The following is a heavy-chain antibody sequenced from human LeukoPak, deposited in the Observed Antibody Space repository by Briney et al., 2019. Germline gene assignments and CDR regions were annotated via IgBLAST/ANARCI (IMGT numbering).Heavy chain of an antibody. CDR2: ISGSGGST. V-gene: IGHV3-23*01. D-gene: IGHD2-21*01. Sequence: GGSLRLSCAASGFTFSSYAMSWVRQAPGKGLEWGSSISGSGGSTYYAESVKGRFTISRDNSKNTLYLQMNSLRAEDTAVYYCAKDRHNYGDYSGQGTLVTASS. CDR3: AKDRHNYGDY. J-gene: IGHJ4*02. CDR1: GFTFSSYA.